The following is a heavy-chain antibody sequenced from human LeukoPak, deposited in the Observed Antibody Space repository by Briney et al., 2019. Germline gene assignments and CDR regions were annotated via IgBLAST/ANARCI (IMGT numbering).Heavy chain of an antibody. J-gene: IGHJ6*02. CDR3: AKYSSRSGMDV. D-gene: IGHD6-13*01. CDR2: IIASGDST. Sequence: GGSLGLSCAAFGFTFSRYAMSWVRQAPGKGLEWVSAIIASGDSTYFADSVKGRFTISRDNFKSTLYLQMNSLRAEDTAVYYCAKYSSRSGMDVWGQGTTVTVSS. CDR1: GFTFSRYA. V-gene: IGHV3-23*01.